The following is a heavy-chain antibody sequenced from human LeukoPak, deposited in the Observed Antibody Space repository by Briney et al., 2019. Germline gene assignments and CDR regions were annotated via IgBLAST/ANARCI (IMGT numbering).Heavy chain of an antibody. J-gene: IGHJ5*02. Sequence: PSETLSLTCTVSGGSISSSSYYWGWIRQPPGKGLEWIGSIYHSGSAFYNPSLKSRVTISVDTSKNHFSLKLSSVTAADTAVYYCARAYSSSWYMNWFDPWGQGTLVTVS. CDR2: IYHSGSA. CDR3: ARAYSSSWYMNWFDP. CDR1: GGSISSSSYY. V-gene: IGHV4-39*07. D-gene: IGHD6-13*01.